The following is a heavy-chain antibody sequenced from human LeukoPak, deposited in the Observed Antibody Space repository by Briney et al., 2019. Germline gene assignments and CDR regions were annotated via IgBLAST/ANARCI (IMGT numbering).Heavy chain of an antibody. CDR3: ARHLVGAYYYYYYMDV. D-gene: IGHD1-26*01. V-gene: IGHV4-39*01. CDR1: GGSISSSSYY. J-gene: IGHJ6*03. CDR2: IYYSGST. Sequence: SETLSLTCTVSGGSISSSSYYWGWIRQPPAKGLEWIGSIYYSGSTYYNPSLKSRVTISVDTSKNQFSLKLSSVTAADTAVYYCARHLVGAYYYYYYMDVWGKGTTVTVSS.